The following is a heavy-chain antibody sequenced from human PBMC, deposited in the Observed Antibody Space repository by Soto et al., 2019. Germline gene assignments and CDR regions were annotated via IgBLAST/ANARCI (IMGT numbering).Heavy chain of an antibody. D-gene: IGHD3-22*01. J-gene: IGHJ4*02. V-gene: IGHV3-33*01. CDR3: GRYDCSGYLIY. CDR1: GFTFSNYG. CDR2: IWHDGSKR. Sequence: GGSLRLSCAASGFTFSNYGMHWVRQAPGKGLEWVAVIWHDGSKRYYVDSVKGRFAISRDNSKSTLFLHMNSLRAEDTAVYYCGRYDCSGYLIYWGQGILVTVSS.